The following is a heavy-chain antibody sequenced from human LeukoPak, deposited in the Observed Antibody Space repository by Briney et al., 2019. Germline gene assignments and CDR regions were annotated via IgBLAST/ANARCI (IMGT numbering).Heavy chain of an antibody. J-gene: IGHJ4*02. V-gene: IGHV3-53*01. CDR1: GFIFSSYA. D-gene: IGHD5-18*01. CDR3: ARYHTALNY. Sequence: PGGSLRLSCAASGFIFSSYAMSWVRQALGKGLEWVSVIYSGGSTYYADSVKGRFTISRDNSKNAVYLQLSNLRVEDTAVYYCARYHTALNYWGQGTLVTASS. CDR2: IYSGGST.